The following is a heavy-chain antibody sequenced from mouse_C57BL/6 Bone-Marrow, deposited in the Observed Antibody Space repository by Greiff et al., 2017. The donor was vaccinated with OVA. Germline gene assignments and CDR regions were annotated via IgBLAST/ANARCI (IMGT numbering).Heavy chain of an antibody. CDR2: IHPNSGST. V-gene: IGHV1-64*01. CDR1: GYTFTSYW. CDR3: ARSAYSNSWFAY. Sequence: QVQLQQPGAELVKPGASVKLSCKASGYTFTSYWMHWVKQRPGQGLEWIGMIHPNSGSTNYNEKFKSKATLTADKSSSTAYMQLSSLTSEDSAVYYCARSAYSNSWFAYWGQGTLVTVSA. J-gene: IGHJ3*01. D-gene: IGHD2-5*01.